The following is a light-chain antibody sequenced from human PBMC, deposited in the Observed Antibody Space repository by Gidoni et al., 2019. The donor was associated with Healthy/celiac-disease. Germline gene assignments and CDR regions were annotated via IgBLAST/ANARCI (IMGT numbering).Light chain of an antibody. V-gene: IGKV3-20*01. Sequence: EIVLTQSPGTRSLSPGERATLSCRASQSVSSSYLAWYQQKPGQAPRLLIYGASSRATGIPDRFSGSGSGTDFTLTISRLEPEDFAVYYCQQYGSSPRVTFGPXTKVDIK. CDR1: QSVSSSY. CDR3: QQYGSSPRVT. J-gene: IGKJ3*01. CDR2: GAS.